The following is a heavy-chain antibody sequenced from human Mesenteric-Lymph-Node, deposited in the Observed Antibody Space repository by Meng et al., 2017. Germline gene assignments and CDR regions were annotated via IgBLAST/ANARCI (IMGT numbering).Heavy chain of an antibody. CDR3: ARDLEVLRFGDQAQDAFDI. J-gene: IGHJ3*02. CDR2: ISSSSSYI. V-gene: IGHV3-21*01. Sequence: GESLKISCAASGFTFSSYSMNWVRQAPGKGLEWVSSISSSSSYIYYADSVKGRFTISRDNAKNSLYLQMNSLRAEDTAVYYCARDLEVLRFGDQAQDAFDIWGQGTMVTVSS. D-gene: IGHD3-10*01. CDR1: GFTFSSYS.